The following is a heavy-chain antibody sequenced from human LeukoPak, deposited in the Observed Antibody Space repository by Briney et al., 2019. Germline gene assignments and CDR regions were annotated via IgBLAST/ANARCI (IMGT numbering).Heavy chain of an antibody. Sequence: SETLSLTCTVSGGSISSYYWSWIRQPPGKGLEWIGYIYYSGTTNYNPSLKSRVTISVDTSKNQFSLKLSSVTAADTAVCYCARARAIVAPFDYWGQGTLVTVSS. CDR1: GGSISSYY. D-gene: IGHD5-12*01. CDR2: IYYSGTT. J-gene: IGHJ4*02. CDR3: ARARAIVAPFDY. V-gene: IGHV4-59*01.